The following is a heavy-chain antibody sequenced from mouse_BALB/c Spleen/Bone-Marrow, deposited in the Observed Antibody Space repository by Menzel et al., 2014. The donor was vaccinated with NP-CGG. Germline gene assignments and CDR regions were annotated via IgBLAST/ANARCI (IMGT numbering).Heavy chain of an antibody. V-gene: IGHV14-3*02. CDR1: GFNIKDTY. D-gene: IGHD1-1*01. CDR3: VSYYYGNYFDY. J-gene: IGHJ2*01. CDR2: IDPANGNT. Sequence: VQLKDSGAELVKPGASVKLSCTASGFNIKDTYMHWVKQRPEQGLEWIGRIDPANGNTKYDPKFQGKATITADTSSNTAYLQLSSLTSEDTAVYYCVSYYYGNYFDYWGQGTTLTVSS.